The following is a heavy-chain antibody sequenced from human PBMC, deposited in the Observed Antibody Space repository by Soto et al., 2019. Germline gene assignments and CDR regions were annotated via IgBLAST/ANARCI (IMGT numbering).Heavy chain of an antibody. D-gene: IGHD3-10*01. CDR1: GYTITSYA. V-gene: IGHV1-3*01. CDR3: ARGRGLWFGEFSYNWFDP. J-gene: IGHJ5*02. Sequence: GASVKVSRKASGYTITSYAMHWVRQAPGQRLEWMGWINASNGNTNYAQKFQGRVTITTDKSTSTAYMELSSLRSEDTAVYYCARGRGLWFGEFSYNWFDPWGQGTLVTVSS. CDR2: INASNGNT.